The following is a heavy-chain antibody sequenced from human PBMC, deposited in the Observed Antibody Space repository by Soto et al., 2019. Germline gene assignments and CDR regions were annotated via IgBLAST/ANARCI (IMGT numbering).Heavy chain of an antibody. D-gene: IGHD3-9*01. CDR3: ARLYRYYDISTDSGGQMDV. V-gene: IGHV3-11*01. CDR2: ISNSGSTI. Sequence: QVQLVESEGGLVKPGGSLRLSCAGSGFTFSDYYLSWIRQAPGKGLEWVSYISNSGSTIYYADSVKGRFTISRDNAQKSLSLQMSSLRAEDAAIYYCARLYRYYDISTDSGGQMDVWGQGTTVTVSS. J-gene: IGHJ6*02. CDR1: GFTFSDYY.